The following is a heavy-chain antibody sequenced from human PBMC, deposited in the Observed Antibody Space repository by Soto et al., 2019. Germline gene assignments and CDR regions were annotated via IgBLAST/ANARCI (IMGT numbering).Heavy chain of an antibody. CDR2: IFYSGST. CDR3: ARRGGDY. D-gene: IGHD3-10*01. V-gene: IGHV4-39*01. CDR1: GGCVSSTIYY. J-gene: IGHJ4*02. Sequence: SETLSLTCTVSGGCVSSTIYYWGWIRQAPGKGLEWIGNIFYSGSTYYNPSLKSRVTISVDTSKNQFSLKLSSVTAADTAVYYCARRGGDYWGQGALVTVSS.